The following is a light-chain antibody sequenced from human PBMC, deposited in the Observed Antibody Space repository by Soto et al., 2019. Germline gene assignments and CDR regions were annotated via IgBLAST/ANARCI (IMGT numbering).Light chain of an antibody. Sequence: LTPPASLSGSPGQSITISCTGTSSDVGGYNYLSWYQQHPGTAPKLMIYDVSNRPSGVSNRFSGSTSGNTASLTISGLQAEDEADYYCSSYTSSSTLDVFGTGTKVTVL. J-gene: IGLJ1*01. CDR3: SSYTSSSTLDV. V-gene: IGLV2-14*01. CDR1: SSDVGGYNY. CDR2: DVS.